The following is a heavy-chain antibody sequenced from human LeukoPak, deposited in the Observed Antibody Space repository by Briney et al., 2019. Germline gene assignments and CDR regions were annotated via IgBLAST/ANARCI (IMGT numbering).Heavy chain of an antibody. D-gene: IGHD3-10*01. Sequence: PGGSLRLSCAASGFTFSNYGMNWVRQAPGKGLEWVSFTDTSGNYIYYGDSVKGRFTISRDDAKNLVFLQMNGLRAEDTAVYYCARGRSITLLRGVAMSDGFDIWGQGAMVAVSS. CDR1: GFTFSNYG. CDR3: ARGRSITLLRGVAMSDGFDI. CDR2: TDTSGNYI. V-gene: IGHV3-21*01. J-gene: IGHJ3*02.